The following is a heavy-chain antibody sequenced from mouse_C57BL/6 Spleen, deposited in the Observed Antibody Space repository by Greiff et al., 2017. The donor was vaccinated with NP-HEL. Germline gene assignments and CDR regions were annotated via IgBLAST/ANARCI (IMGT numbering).Heavy chain of an antibody. J-gene: IGHJ2*01. Sequence: EVKLVESGGGLVQPGGSLSLSCAASGFTFTDYYMSWVRQPPGKALEWLGFIRNKANGYTTEYSASVKGRFTISRDNSQSILYLQMNALRAEDSATYYCASPGSSYDVACFDYWGQGTTLTVSS. V-gene: IGHV7-3*01. CDR1: GFTFTDYY. CDR3: ASPGSSYDVACFDY. CDR2: IRNKANGYTT. D-gene: IGHD1-1*01.